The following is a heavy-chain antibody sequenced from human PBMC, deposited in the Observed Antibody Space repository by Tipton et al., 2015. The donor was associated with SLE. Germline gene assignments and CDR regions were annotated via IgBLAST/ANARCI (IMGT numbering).Heavy chain of an antibody. CDR3: ARARRTTSSHFDY. D-gene: IGHD1-14*01. CDR2: IFHSGST. Sequence: TLSLTCTVSGDSITSITRTNWWSWVRQPPGKGLEWIGEIFHSGSTNYRPSLKSRVIISIDTSKNQFSLRLTSMTPADTALYYCARARRTTSSHFDYWGQGTLVTVSS. V-gene: IGHV4-4*02. J-gene: IGHJ4*02. CDR1: GDSITSITRTNW.